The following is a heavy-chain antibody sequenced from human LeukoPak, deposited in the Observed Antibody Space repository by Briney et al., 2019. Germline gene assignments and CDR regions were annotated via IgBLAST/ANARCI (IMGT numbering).Heavy chain of an antibody. CDR2: IRSTSSYI. J-gene: IGHJ1*01. CDR3: ASEDYYDSSAYYYRNFQH. CDR1: GFTFSSYT. V-gene: IGHV3-21*01. D-gene: IGHD3-22*01. Sequence: GGSLRLSCAASGFTFSSYTMNWVRQAPGKGLEWVSSIRSTSSYIYYADSVKGRFTISRDNAKNSLYLQMNSLRAEDTAVYYCASEDYYDSSAYYYRNFQHWGQGTLVTVSS.